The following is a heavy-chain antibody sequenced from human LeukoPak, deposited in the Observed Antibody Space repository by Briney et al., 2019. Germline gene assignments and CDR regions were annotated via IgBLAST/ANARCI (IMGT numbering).Heavy chain of an antibody. Sequence: SETLSLTCTVSGGSIGSGYYWAWIRQPPGKGLEWIGSIHYGGTTHYNPSLQSRVTISADTSKNQFALDLGSVTAADTAVYYCTRVIGDFVSDFWGQGTLVTVSS. D-gene: IGHD2-21*02. J-gene: IGHJ4*02. V-gene: IGHV4-39*01. CDR3: TRVIGDFVSDF. CDR2: IHYGGTT. CDR1: GGSIGSGYY.